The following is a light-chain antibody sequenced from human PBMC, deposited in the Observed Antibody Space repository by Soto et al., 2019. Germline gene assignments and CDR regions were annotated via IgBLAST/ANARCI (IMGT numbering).Light chain of an antibody. Sequence: DIVMTQSPDSLAVSLGERATINCKSSQSVLLTSNNKNYLAWYQQKPGQPPKLLIYAASSLQSGVPSRFSGSGSGTDFTLTISSLQPEDFATYYCQQSYSTPITFGQGTRLEIK. J-gene: IGKJ5*01. CDR1: QSVLLTSNNKNY. CDR3: QQSYSTPIT. V-gene: IGKV4-1*01. CDR2: AAS.